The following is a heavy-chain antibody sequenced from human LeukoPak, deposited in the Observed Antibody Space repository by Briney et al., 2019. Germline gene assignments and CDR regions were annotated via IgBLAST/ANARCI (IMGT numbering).Heavy chain of an antibody. CDR1: GFTFSDYY. D-gene: IGHD6-13*01. J-gene: IGHJ5*02. V-gene: IGHV3-11*04. Sequence: GGSLRLSCAASGFTFSDYYMSWIRQAPGKGLEWISYISGSGTTTYYADSVKGRFTISRDNAKNSLYLQMSSLRVEDTAVYFCARDLYFIRWYGNWFDPWGQGTLVTVFS. CDR2: ISGSGTTT. CDR3: ARDLYFIRWYGNWFDP.